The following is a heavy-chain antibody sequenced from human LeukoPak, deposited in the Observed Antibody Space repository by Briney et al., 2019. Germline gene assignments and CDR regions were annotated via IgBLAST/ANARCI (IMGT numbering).Heavy chain of an antibody. CDR1: GYTFTGYY. V-gene: IGHV1-2*02. J-gene: IGHJ4*02. D-gene: IGHD4-17*01. CDR2: INPNSGGT. Sequence: GASVKVSCKASGYTFTGYYMHWVRQAPGQGLEWMGWINPNSGGTNYAQKFQGRVTMTRDTSISTAYMELSRLRSDDTAVYYCARDSPYGDYVYFDYWGQGTLVTVFS. CDR3: ARDSPYGDYVYFDY.